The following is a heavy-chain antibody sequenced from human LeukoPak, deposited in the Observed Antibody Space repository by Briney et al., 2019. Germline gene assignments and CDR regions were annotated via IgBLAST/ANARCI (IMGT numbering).Heavy chain of an antibody. CDR2: ISYDGSSK. CDR1: GFTFSSYA. V-gene: IGHV3-30-3*01. J-gene: IGHJ4*02. D-gene: IGHD2-15*01. Sequence: GGSLRLSCAASGFTFSSYAIHWVRQAPGKGLDWVALISYDGSSKYYADSVKGRFTISRDTSTLYLQMNSLRTEDTAVYYCARGSVGTPPPFDYWGQGTLVLVSS. CDR3: ARGSVGTPPPFDY.